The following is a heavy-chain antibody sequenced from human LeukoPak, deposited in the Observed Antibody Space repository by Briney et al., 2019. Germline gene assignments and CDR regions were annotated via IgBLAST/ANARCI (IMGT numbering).Heavy chain of an antibody. CDR3: ARESYDFWSNYYGANWFDP. CDR1: GGSISSYY. Sequence: RPSETLSLTCTVSGGSISSYYWSWIRQPPGKGLEWIGYIYYSGSTNYNPSLKSRVTISVDTSKNQFSLKLSSVTAADTAVYYCARESYDFWSNYYGANWFDPWGQGTLVTVFS. D-gene: IGHD3-3*01. V-gene: IGHV4-59*01. J-gene: IGHJ5*02. CDR2: IYYSGST.